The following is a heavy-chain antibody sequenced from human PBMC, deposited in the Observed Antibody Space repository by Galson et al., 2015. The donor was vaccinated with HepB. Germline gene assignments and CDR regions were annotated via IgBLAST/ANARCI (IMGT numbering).Heavy chain of an antibody. D-gene: IGHD6-13*01. V-gene: IGHV3-30*04. J-gene: IGHJ4*02. CDR1: GFTFSSYA. CDR3: ARDQSTIAAAGAFDY. Sequence: SLRLSCAASGFTFSSYAMHWVRQAPGKGLEWVAVISYDGSNKYYADSVKGRFTISRDNSKNTLYLQMNGLRAEDTAVYYCARDQSTIAAAGAFDYWGQGTLVTVSS. CDR2: ISYDGSNK.